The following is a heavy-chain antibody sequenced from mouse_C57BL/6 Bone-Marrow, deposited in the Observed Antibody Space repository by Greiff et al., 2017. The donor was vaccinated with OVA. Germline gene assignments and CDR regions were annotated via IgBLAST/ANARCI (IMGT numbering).Heavy chain of an antibody. D-gene: IGHD4-1*01. CDR1: GYTFTSYW. Sequence: QVHVKQSGAELAKPGASVKLSCKASGYTFTSYWMHWVKQRPGQGLEWIGNIYPSDSETHYNQKFKDKATLTVDKSSSTAYMQLSSLTSEDSAVYYCARTTGGFDYWGQGTTLTVSS. CDR3: ARTTGGFDY. V-gene: IGHV1-61*01. J-gene: IGHJ2*01. CDR2: IYPSDSET.